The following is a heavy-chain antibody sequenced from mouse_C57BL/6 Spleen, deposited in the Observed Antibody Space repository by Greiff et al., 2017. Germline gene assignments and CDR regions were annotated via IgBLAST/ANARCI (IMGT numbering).Heavy chain of an antibody. V-gene: IGHV1-26*01. J-gene: IGHJ4*01. CDR1: GYTFTDYY. CDR2: INPNNGGT. Sequence: EVQLQQSGPELVKPGASVKISCKASGYTFTDYYMNWVKQSHGKSLEWIGDINPNNGGTSYNQKFKGKATLTVDKSSSTAYMELRSLTSEDSAVYYCARNERLMDYWGQGTSVTVSS. CDR3: ARNERLMDY.